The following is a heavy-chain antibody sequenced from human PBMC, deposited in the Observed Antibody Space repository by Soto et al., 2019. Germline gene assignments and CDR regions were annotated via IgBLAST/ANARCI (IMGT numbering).Heavy chain of an antibody. CDR1: GFTVSSNY. J-gene: IGHJ3*02. CDR3: ARGHGTHYYDSSGYRDAFDI. CDR2: IYSGGST. D-gene: IGHD3-22*01. V-gene: IGHV3-53*01. Sequence: GGSLRLSCAASGFTVSSNYMSWVRQAPGKGLEWVSVIYSGGSTYYADSVKGRFTISRHNSKNSLYLQMNSLRAEDTALYYCARGHGTHYYDSSGYRDAFDIWGQGTMVTVSS.